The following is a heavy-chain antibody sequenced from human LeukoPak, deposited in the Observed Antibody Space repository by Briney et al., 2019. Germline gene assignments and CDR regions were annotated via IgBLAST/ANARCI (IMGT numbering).Heavy chain of an antibody. Sequence: ASVKVSCKASGYTFTGYYMHWVRQAPGPGLEWMGWINPNSGGTNYAQKYQGRVTMTRDTSISTAYMELSRLRSDDTAVYYCAAEYGDYGNGVDYWGQGTLVTVSS. CDR1: GYTFTGYY. CDR3: AAEYGDYGNGVDY. D-gene: IGHD4-17*01. J-gene: IGHJ4*02. CDR2: INPNSGGT. V-gene: IGHV1-2*02.